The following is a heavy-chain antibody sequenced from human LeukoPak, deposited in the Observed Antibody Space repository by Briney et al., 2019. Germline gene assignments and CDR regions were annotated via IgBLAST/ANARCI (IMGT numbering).Heavy chain of an antibody. J-gene: IGHJ4*02. CDR3: ARLGGPTGIDY. V-gene: IGHV4-61*02. CDR2: IHTSGST. CDR1: GGSISSGSYY. Sequence: SETLSLTCTVSGGSISSGSYYWSWIRQPAGKGLEWIGRIHTSGSTNYNPSLKSRVTISVDTSKNQFSLKLSSVTAADTAVYYCARLGGPTGIDYWGQGTLVTVSS. D-gene: IGHD3-10*01.